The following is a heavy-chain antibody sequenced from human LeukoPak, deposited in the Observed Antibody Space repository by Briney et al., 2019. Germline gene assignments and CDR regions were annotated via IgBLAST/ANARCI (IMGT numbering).Heavy chain of an antibody. V-gene: IGHV3-30*02. CDR2: IRYDGSNK. D-gene: IGHD3-10*01. CDR3: ANQLSRITMVRGVIFDY. Sequence: GGSLRLSCAASGFTFSSYGMHWVRQAPRKGLEWVAFIRYDGSNKYYADSAKGRFTLSRDKSKNTLYLQMNSLRAEDTAVYYGANQLSRITMVRGVIFDYWGQGTLVTVSS. CDR1: GFTFSSYG. J-gene: IGHJ4*02.